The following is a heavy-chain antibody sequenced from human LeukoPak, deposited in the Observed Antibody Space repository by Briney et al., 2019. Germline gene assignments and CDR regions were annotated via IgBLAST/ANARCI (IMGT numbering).Heavy chain of an antibody. J-gene: IGHJ4*02. D-gene: IGHD3-10*01. CDR3: ARGPPRKYGSGRGRYFDY. V-gene: IGHV4-34*01. CDR1: GGSFSGYY. Sequence: SETLSLTCAVYGGSFSGYYWSWIRQPPGKGLEWIGEINHSGSTNYNPSLKSRVTISVDTSKNQFSLKLSSVTAADTAVYYCARGPPRKYGSGRGRYFDYWGQGTLVTVSS. CDR2: INHSGST.